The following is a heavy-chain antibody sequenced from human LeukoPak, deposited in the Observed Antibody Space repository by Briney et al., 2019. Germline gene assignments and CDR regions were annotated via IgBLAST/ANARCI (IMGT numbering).Heavy chain of an antibody. CDR2: IIPDGTYT. D-gene: IGHD4-23*01. J-gene: IGHJ4*02. CDR1: GFTFSTYW. Sequence: GGSLRLSCAASGFTFSTYWMHWVRQAPGKGLVWVSRIIPDGTYTSCADSVKGRFTISRDNAKSTLYLQMNSLSADDTAVYYCARAYSTVVSPFDYWGQGTLVTVSS. CDR3: ARAYSTVVSPFDY. V-gene: IGHV3-74*01.